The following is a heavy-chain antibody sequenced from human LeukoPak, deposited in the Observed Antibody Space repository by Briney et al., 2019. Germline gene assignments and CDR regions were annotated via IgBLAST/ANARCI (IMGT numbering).Heavy chain of an antibody. CDR1: GDSVSSNSAA. V-gene: IGHV6-1*01. J-gene: IGHJ4*02. D-gene: IGHD3-10*01. CDR3: ARDSETPSGWFGESNKYYFDY. CDR2: TYYRSKWYN. Sequence: SQTLSLTCAISGDSVSSNSAAWNWIRQSPSRGLKWLGRTYYRSKWYNDYAVSVKSRITISPDTSKNQFSLQLNSVTPEDTAVYYCARDSETPSGWFGESNKYYFDYWGQGTLVTVSS.